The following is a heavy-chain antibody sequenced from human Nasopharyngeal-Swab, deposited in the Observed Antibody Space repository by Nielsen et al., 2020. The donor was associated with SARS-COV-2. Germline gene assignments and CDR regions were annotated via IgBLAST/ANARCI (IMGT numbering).Heavy chain of an antibody. CDR3: ARDSALGRAAWLRHYGQNAFDI. CDR1: GFTFSSYA. V-gene: IGHV3-30-3*01. J-gene: IGHJ3*02. Sequence: GGSLRLSCAASGFTFSSYAMYWVRQAPGKGLEGVAVITYDGSNKYYADSVKGRFTISRDNSKNTLYLQMNSLRAEDTAVYYCARDSALGRAAWLRHYGQNAFDIWGQGTMVTVSS. D-gene: IGHD5-12*01. CDR2: ITYDGSNK.